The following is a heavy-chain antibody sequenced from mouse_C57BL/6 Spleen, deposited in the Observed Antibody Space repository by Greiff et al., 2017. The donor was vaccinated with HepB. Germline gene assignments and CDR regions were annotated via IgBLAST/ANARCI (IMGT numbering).Heavy chain of an antibody. J-gene: IGHJ2*01. CDR2: IWSDGST. CDR3: ARHGETAQAEGYFDY. CDR1: GFSLTSYG. D-gene: IGHD3-2*02. V-gene: IGHV2-6-1*01. Sequence: VQLQQSGPGLVAPSQSLSITCTVSGFSLTSYGVHWVRQPPGKGLEWLVVIWSDGSTSYNSALKSRLSISKDNSKSQVFLKMNSLQTDDTAMYYCARHGETAQAEGYFDYWGQGTTLTVSS.